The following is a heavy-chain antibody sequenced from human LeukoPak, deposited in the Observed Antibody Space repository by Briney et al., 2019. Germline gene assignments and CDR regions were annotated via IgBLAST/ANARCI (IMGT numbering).Heavy chain of an antibody. Sequence: SETLSLTCTVSGGSISSSSYYWGWIRQPPGKGLEWIGSIYYSGSTYYNPSLKSRVTISVDTSKNQFSLKLSSVTAADTAVYYCARHGRYSGYDRAFDIWGQGTMVTVSS. J-gene: IGHJ3*02. V-gene: IGHV4-39*01. CDR2: IYYSGST. D-gene: IGHD5-12*01. CDR1: GGSISSSSYY. CDR3: ARHGRYSGYDRAFDI.